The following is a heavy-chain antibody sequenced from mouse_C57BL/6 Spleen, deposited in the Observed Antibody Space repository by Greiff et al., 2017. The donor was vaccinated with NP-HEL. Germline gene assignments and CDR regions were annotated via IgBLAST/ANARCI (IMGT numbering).Heavy chain of an antibody. V-gene: IGHV1-19*01. D-gene: IGHD2-14*01. CDR2: INPYNGGT. Sequence: EVQLQQSGPVLVKPGASVKMSCKASGYTFTDYYMNWVKQSHGKSLEWIGVINPYNGGTSYNQKFKGKATLTVDKSSSTAYMELNSLTSEDSAVYYCARGGYPYYFDYWGKGTTLTVSS. J-gene: IGHJ2*01. CDR3: ARGGYPYYFDY. CDR1: GYTFTDYY.